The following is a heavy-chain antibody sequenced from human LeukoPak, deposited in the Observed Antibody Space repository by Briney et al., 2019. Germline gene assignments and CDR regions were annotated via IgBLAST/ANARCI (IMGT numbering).Heavy chain of an antibody. V-gene: IGHV3-30-3*01. D-gene: IGHD2-2*02. CDR2: ISYDGNNK. CDR3: AKGGYCSSTNCYNTLGY. J-gene: IGHJ4*02. CDR1: GFTSSA. Sequence: GGSLRLSCAASGFTSSAMHWVRQAPGKGLEWVAVISYDGNNKYYADSVKGRFTISGDNSKNTLYLPMNSLRAEDTAVYYCAKGGYCSSTNCYNTLGYWGQGTLVTVSS.